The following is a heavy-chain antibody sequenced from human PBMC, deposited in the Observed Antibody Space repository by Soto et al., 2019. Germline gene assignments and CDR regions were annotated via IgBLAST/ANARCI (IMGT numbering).Heavy chain of an antibody. Sequence: GGSLRLSCAASGFIFSSYWMHWVRQAPGKGLVWVSRLHSDGSTTSYADSVKGRFTISRDNAKNTLYLQMNSLRAEDTAVYYCARELPTTIRGGHYYSYGMDVWGQGTSVTVSS. V-gene: IGHV3-74*01. D-gene: IGHD2-2*02. J-gene: IGHJ6*02. CDR1: GFIFSSYW. CDR2: LHSDGSTT. CDR3: ARELPTTIRGGHYYSYGMDV.